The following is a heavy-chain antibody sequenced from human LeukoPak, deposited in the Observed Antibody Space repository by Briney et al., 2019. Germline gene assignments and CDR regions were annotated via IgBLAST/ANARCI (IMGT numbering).Heavy chain of an antibody. Sequence: ESLKISCKGSGYRFTSYWIGWVRQMPGKGLEWMGIIYAGDSDTRYSPSFQGQVTISADKSISTAYLQWSSLKASDSAMYYCARPRSGYQNDASDIWGQGTMVTVSS. CDR3: ARPRSGYQNDASDI. CDR2: IYAGDSDT. CDR1: GYRFTSYW. J-gene: IGHJ3*02. D-gene: IGHD3-10*01. V-gene: IGHV5-51*01.